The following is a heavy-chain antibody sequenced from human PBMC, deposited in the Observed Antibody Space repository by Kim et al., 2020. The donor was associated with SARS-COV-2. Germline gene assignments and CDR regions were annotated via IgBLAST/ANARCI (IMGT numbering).Heavy chain of an antibody. CDR2: ISFDGSNK. V-gene: IGHV3-30*04. D-gene: IGHD2-21*02. Sequence: GGSLRLSCVGSGFALSDYAMHWVHQTPGKGLEWMALISFDGSNKYYADSMTGRFTISRDNSRNTLYLQVNSLTIEDTAVYYCARVPPGELVTAIPYWGQGTLVTVSS. CDR1: GFALSDYA. CDR3: ARVPPGELVTAIPY. J-gene: IGHJ4*02.